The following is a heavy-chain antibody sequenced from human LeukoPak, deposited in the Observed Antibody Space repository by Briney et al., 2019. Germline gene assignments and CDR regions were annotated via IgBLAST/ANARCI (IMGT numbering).Heavy chain of an antibody. CDR2: IIPIFGTA. V-gene: IGHV1-69*13. CDR1: GFTFTGYY. J-gene: IGHJ4*02. Sequence: GASVKVSCKTSGFTFTGYYMHWVRQAPGQGLEWMGGIIPIFGTANYAQKFQGRVTITADESTSTAYMELSSLRSGDTAVYYCARDGSGSFYPGGPFDYWGQGTLVTVSS. CDR3: ARDGSGSFYPGGPFDY. D-gene: IGHD3-10*01.